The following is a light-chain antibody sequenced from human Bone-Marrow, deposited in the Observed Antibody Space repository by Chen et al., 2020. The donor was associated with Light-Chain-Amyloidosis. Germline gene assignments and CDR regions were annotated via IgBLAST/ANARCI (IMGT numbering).Light chain of an antibody. CDR1: QTISSNY. J-gene: IGKJ4*01. V-gene: IGKV3-20*01. Sequence: EIVFTQSPGTLSLSPGEGANLSCSASQTISSNYLTWYQQKFGQTPRLLIYGSSSRATGIPDRFTGSGSGTDFTLTINRLEPEDFAMYYCQQYGTSPLTFGGGTKVEIK. CDR3: QQYGTSPLT. CDR2: GSS.